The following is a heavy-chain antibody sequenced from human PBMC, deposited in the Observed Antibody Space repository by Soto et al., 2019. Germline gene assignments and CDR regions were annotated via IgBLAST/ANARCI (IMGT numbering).Heavy chain of an antibody. CDR1: GYTFLSYG. CDR3: ARVFPWSRSAGGFDY. CDR2: ISAYNAHT. Sequence: QVQLVQSGAEVKKPGASVKVSCKASGYTFLSYGITWVRQAPGQGLEWMGWISAYNAHTNYGQKFQDRVSNTTDTSSNPAYLGVRSLKTDHTAFYFCARVFPWSRSAGGFDYWGQGTLVTVSS. V-gene: IGHV1-18*01. D-gene: IGHD6-6*01. J-gene: IGHJ4*02.